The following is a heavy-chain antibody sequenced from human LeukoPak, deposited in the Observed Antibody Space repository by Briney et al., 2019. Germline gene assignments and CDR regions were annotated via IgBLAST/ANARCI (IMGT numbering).Heavy chain of an antibody. Sequence: ASVKVSCKASGYTFTGYYMHWVRQAPGQGLEWMGWINPNSGGTNYAQKFQGRDTMTRDTSISTAYMELSRLRSDDTAVCYCARARRYSGSYLSPYNWFDPWGQGTLVTVSS. CDR1: GYTFTGYY. J-gene: IGHJ5*02. CDR2: INPNSGGT. CDR3: ARARRYSGSYLSPYNWFDP. D-gene: IGHD1-26*01. V-gene: IGHV1-2*02.